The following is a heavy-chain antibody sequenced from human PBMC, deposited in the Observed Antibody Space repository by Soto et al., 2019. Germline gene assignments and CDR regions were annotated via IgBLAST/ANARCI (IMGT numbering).Heavy chain of an antibody. D-gene: IGHD3-16*01. V-gene: IGHV3-33*01. CDR2: IWYDGSNK. CDR1: GFTFSSYG. J-gene: IGHJ4*02. Sequence: PGGSLRLSCAASGFTFSSYGMHWVRQAPGKGLEWVAVIWYDGSNKYYADSVKGRFSISRDNAKNSLYLQMISLRGEDTAVYYCARASGIMLAHNYFDFWGQGTLVTVSS. CDR3: ARASGIMLAHNYFDF.